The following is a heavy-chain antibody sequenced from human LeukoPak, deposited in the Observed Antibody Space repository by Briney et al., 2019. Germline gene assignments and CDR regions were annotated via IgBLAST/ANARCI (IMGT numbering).Heavy chain of an antibody. CDR2: ISGSGGRT. CDR3: AKERYSGGWYSDY. D-gene: IGHD6-19*01. Sequence: RPGRSLRLSCAASGFTFSSYAITWVRQPPGDGMEWVSAISGSGGRTYYADTVKGQLTSSRDNSNSTLYLQMNSLRAEDTAVYYCAKERYSGGWYSDYWGQGTLVTVSS. J-gene: IGHJ4*02. CDR1: GFTFSSYA. V-gene: IGHV3-23*01.